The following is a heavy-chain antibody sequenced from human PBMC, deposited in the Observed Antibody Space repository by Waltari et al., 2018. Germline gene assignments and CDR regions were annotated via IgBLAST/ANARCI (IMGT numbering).Heavy chain of an antibody. D-gene: IGHD6-19*01. CDR1: GFMFGAYA. CDR2: IGSSSSFM. J-gene: IGHJ6*02. V-gene: IGHV3-21*02. Sequence: EVQLVESGGGLVKPGGSLRLSCVASGFMFGAYARNWVRQAPGKGLEWVSSIGSSSSFMDYADSVRGRFTVSRDNAKNTLYLQMDTLRAEDTAVYYCAREGAEQWVVEDYGMDVWGQGTTVTVSS. CDR3: AREGAEQWVVEDYGMDV.